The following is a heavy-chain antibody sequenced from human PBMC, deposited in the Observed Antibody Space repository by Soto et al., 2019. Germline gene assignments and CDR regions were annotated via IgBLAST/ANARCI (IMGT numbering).Heavy chain of an antibody. CDR1: GGTFSSYA. CDR2: ITPIFGRA. D-gene: IGHD1-20*01. Sequence: GASVKLSCKASGGTFSSYAISWVRQAPGQGLEWMGGITPIFGRANYAQKFQGRVTITADESTSTAYMELSSLRSEDTAVYFCAREYKWNDVRYGMDVWGQGTTVTVSS. V-gene: IGHV1-69*13. J-gene: IGHJ6*02. CDR3: AREYKWNDVRYGMDV.